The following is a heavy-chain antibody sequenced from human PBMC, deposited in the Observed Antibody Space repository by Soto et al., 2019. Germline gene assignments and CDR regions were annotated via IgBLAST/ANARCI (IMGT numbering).Heavy chain of an antibody. CDR3: ARDRVDY. CDR2: IYGDGTKE. Sequence: QVQLVESGGGVVQPGRSLRLSCAASGFTFNSYGMHWVRQAPGKGLEWVALIYGDGTKEYYADSVKGRFTISRDNSNNTVYLQMNSLRDEDTAVYYCARDRVDYWGQGTLVTVSS. D-gene: IGHD3-10*01. V-gene: IGHV3-33*01. CDR1: GFTFNSYG. J-gene: IGHJ4*02.